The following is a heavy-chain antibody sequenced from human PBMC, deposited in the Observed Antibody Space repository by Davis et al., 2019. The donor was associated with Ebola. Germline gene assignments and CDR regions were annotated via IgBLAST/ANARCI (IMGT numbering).Heavy chain of an antibody. Sequence: GESLKISCTASGFTFDDYAMTWVRQAPGKGLEWVSGINWNGGSTGYADSVKGRFTISRDNSKNTLYLQMNSLRAEDTAVYYCAREDYGDYYFDYWGQGTLVTVSS. CDR3: AREDYGDYYFDY. CDR1: GFTFDDYA. D-gene: IGHD4-17*01. CDR2: INWNGGST. J-gene: IGHJ4*02. V-gene: IGHV3-20*04.